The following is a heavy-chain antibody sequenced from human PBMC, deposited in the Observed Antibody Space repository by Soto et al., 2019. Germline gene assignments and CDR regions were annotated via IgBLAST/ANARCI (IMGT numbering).Heavy chain of an antibody. J-gene: IGHJ6*02. Sequence: QVYLEQSGAEVKKPGASVKVTCKASGYTFWNFGISWVRQAPGQGLEWMGWISPYNDNTNSAQKFQERVTMTTDTSTSTAYMELRSLRSDDTAVYYCARLPTSGYHTHYYYGMDVWGQRTTVTVSS. CDR2: ISPYNDNT. CDR3: ARLPTSGYHTHYYYGMDV. CDR1: GYTFWNFG. D-gene: IGHD3-22*01. V-gene: IGHV1-18*01.